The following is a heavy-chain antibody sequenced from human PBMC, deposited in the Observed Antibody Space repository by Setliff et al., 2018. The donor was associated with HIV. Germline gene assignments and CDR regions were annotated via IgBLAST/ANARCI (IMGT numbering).Heavy chain of an antibody. Sequence: SVKVSCKASGGTFSDFRITRVRQAPGQGLEWMGEITPFVGITNYAQKFQGRVTISADESTATAYIELSSLTSQDTAVYYCARDKGIREAASLDYWGQGSLVTVSS. J-gene: IGHJ4*02. CDR1: GGTFSDFR. CDR3: ARDKGIREAASLDY. CDR2: ITPFVGIT. D-gene: IGHD6-13*01. V-gene: IGHV1-69*10.